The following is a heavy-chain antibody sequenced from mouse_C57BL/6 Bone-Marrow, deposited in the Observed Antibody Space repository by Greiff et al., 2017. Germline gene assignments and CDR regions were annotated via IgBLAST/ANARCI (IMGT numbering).Heavy chain of an antibody. Sequence: QVQLQQSGAEFVKPGASVKLSCKASGYTFTSYWMHWVQQRPGRGLEWIGRIDPNSGGTKYNETLKSKATLTVDKPSSTVYMQLSSLTAEDSAVYYCARGGDYDDWYFDVWGTGTTVTVSS. CDR3: ARGGDYDDWYFDV. D-gene: IGHD2-4*01. V-gene: IGHV1-72*01. CDR1: GYTFTSYW. CDR2: IDPNSGGT. J-gene: IGHJ1*03.